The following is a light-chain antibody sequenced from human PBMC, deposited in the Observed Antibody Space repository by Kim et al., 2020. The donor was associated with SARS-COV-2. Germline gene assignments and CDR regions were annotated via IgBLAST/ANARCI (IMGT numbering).Light chain of an antibody. CDR1: SLRSYY. J-gene: IGLJ1*01. CDR3: NSRDSSGSHYV. V-gene: IGLV3-19*01. Sequence: ALGQTVRITCQGDSLRSYYPSWYQQRPGQAPVLVMYGENNRPSGIPDRFSGSSSGSTASLTITGAQAEDEADYYCNSRDSSGSHYVFGTGTKVTVL. CDR2: GEN.